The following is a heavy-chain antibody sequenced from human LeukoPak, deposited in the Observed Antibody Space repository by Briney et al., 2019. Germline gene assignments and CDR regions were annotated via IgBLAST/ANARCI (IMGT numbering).Heavy chain of an antibody. Sequence: SETLSLTCTVSGGSISNNGYYWSWIRHPPGKALEWIGHIYYTGSTYYNPSLKSRVTISVDRSKNQFSLKLSSVTAADTAVYYCASLVVGAAAGFDYWGQGTLVTVSS. CDR1: GGSISNNGYY. J-gene: IGHJ4*02. CDR3: ASLVVGAAAGFDY. V-gene: IGHV4-30-2*01. D-gene: IGHD6-13*01. CDR2: IYYTGST.